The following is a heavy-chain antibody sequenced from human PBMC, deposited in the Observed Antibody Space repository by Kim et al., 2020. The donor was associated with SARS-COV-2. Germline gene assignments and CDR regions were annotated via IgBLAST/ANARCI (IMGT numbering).Heavy chain of an antibody. Sequence: SVKVSCKASGGTFSSYAISWVRQAPGQGLEWMGGIIPIFGTANYAQKFQGRVTITADESTSTAYMELSSPRSEDTAVYYCARDLRYYYYYGMDVWGQGTTVTVSS. CDR1: GGTFSSYA. V-gene: IGHV1-69*13. CDR2: IIPIFGTA. CDR3: ARDLRYYYYYGMDV. J-gene: IGHJ6*02.